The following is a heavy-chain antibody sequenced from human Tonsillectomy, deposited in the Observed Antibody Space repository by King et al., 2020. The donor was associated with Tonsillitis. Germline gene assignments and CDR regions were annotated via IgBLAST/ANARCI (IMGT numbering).Heavy chain of an antibody. V-gene: IGHV3-30*18. D-gene: IGHD6-19*01. J-gene: IGHJ4*02. Sequence: VQLVESGGGVVQPGRSLRLSCAASGFTFSSYGMHWVRQAPGKGLEWVAVISYDGSNKYYADSVKGRFTISRDNSKNTLYLQMNSLRAEERALYYCAKDAGGWLVYYFDFWGQGTLVTVSS. CDR1: GFTFSSYG. CDR2: ISYDGSNK. CDR3: AKDAGGWLVYYFDF.